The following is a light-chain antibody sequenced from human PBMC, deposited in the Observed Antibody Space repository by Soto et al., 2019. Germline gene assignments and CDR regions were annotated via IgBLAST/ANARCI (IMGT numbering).Light chain of an antibody. CDR3: SSYTSSSTPYV. Sequence: QSALTQPASVSGSPGQSITISCTGTSSDVGGYNYVSWYQQHPVKASKLMIYDVTNRPSGVSDRFSGSKSGNTASLTIFGLQAEDEADYYCSSYTSSSTPYVFGTGTKVTVL. J-gene: IGLJ1*01. CDR1: SSDVGGYNY. V-gene: IGLV2-14*01. CDR2: DVT.